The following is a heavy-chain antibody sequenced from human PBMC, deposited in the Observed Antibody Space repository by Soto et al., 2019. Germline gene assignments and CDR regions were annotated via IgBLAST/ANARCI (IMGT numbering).Heavy chain of an antibody. J-gene: IGHJ4*02. Sequence: QVQLVQSGAEVKKPGATVWVSCKASGYTFTSYDIYWVRQATGQGLEWMGWMNPFSGNAVYTQKFQDRVTITRDTSINTAYMEMSGLRSEDTAVYYCTRGQGNHWGQGSLVTVSS. CDR1: GYTFTSYD. V-gene: IGHV1-8*01. CDR3: TRGQGNH. CDR2: MNPFSGNA.